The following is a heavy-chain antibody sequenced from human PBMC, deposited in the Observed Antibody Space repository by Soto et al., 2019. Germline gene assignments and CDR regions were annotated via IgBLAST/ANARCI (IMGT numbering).Heavy chain of an antibody. Sequence: GGSLRLSCSASGFTFSSYAMHWVRQAPGKGLEYVSAISSNGGSTYYADSVKGRFTISRDNSKNTLYLQMSSLRAEDTAVYYCVKGRCSGGSCYSFHWGQGTLVTVSS. J-gene: IGHJ4*02. CDR1: GFTFSSYA. CDR3: VKGRCSGGSCYSFH. D-gene: IGHD2-15*01. V-gene: IGHV3-64D*08. CDR2: ISSNGGST.